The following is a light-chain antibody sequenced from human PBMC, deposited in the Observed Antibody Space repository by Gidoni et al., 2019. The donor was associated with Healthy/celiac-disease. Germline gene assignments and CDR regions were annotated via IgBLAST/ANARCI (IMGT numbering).Light chain of an antibody. CDR3: QQYYSTRT. Sequence: DIVMTQSPDSLSVSRGERANINCKSSQSVLYSSNNKNYLAWYQQKPGQPPKLLIYWASTRESGVPDRFSGSGSGTDFTLTISSLQAEDVAVYYCQQYYSTRTFGQGTKVEIK. CDR1: QSVLYSSNNKNY. CDR2: WAS. J-gene: IGKJ1*01. V-gene: IGKV4-1*01.